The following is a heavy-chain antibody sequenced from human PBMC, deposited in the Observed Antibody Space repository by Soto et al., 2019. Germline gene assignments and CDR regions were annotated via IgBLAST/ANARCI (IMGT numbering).Heavy chain of an antibody. CDR3: ARGLLRYFARFDY. J-gene: IGHJ4*02. CDR2: INHSGST. V-gene: IGHV4-34*01. D-gene: IGHD3-9*01. Sequence: SETLSLTCAVYGGSFSGYYWSWIRQPPGKGLEWIGEINHSGSTNYNPSLKSRVTISVDTSKNQFSLKLSPVTAADTAVYYCARGLLRYFARFDYWGQGAMVTVYS. CDR1: GGSFSGYY.